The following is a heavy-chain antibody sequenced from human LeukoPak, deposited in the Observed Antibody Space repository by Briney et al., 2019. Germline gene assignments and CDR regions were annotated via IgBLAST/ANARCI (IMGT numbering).Heavy chain of an antibody. CDR3: ARVYDILTGPDY. D-gene: IGHD3-9*01. J-gene: IGHJ4*02. CDR1: GGSFSGYY. Sequence: PSETLSLTCAVYGGSFSGYYWSWIRQPPGKGLEWIGEINHSGSTNYNPSLKSRVTISVDTSKNQFSLKLSPVTAADTAVYYCARVYDILTGPDYWGQGTLVTVSS. CDR2: INHSGST. V-gene: IGHV4-34*01.